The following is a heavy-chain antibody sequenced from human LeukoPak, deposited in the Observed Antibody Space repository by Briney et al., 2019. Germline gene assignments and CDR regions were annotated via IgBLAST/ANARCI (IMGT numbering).Heavy chain of an antibody. D-gene: IGHD1-26*01. Sequence: SVKVSCKSSGGTFSSYAISWVRQAPGQGLEWMGGIIPIFGTANYAQKFQGRVTTTADESTSTAYMELSSLRSEDTAVYYCARVQRELRHGWFDPWGQGTLVTVSS. CDR2: IIPIFGTA. CDR1: GGTFSSYA. V-gene: IGHV1-69*13. CDR3: ARVQRELRHGWFDP. J-gene: IGHJ5*02.